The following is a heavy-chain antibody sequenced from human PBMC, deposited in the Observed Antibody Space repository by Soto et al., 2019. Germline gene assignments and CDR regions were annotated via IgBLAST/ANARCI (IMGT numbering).Heavy chain of an antibody. CDR3: ARDRRWLPRGPNNWLDL. CDR1: GGPINSGDYY. V-gene: IGHV4-30-4*01. D-gene: IGHD5-12*01. J-gene: IGHJ5*02. Sequence: PSETLSLTCTVSGGPINSGDYYWTWVRQPPGKGLEWIGYIYYDGNSQHNPSLKSRVTMSIDTSKNQFSLNLSSVTAADTAVYYCARDRRWLPRGPNNWLDLWGQGTQV. CDR2: IYYDGNS.